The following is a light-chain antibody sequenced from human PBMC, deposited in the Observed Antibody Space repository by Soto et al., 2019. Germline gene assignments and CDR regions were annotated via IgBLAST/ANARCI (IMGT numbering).Light chain of an antibody. CDR3: SSYAGSNNPYV. J-gene: IGLJ1*01. Sequence: QSALTQPPSASGSAGQSVTISCTGTSSDIGGYNYVSWYQQYPGKAPKLMIYEVSKRPSGVPDRFSGSKSGNTASLTVSGLQAEDEADYYCSSYAGSNNPYVLGTGTKVTVL. CDR1: SSDIGGYNY. V-gene: IGLV2-8*01. CDR2: EVS.